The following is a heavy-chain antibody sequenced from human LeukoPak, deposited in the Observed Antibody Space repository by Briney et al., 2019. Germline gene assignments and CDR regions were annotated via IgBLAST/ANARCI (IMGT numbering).Heavy chain of an antibody. V-gene: IGHV3-7*01. CDR2: IKQDGSEK. J-gene: IGHJ4*02. Sequence: GGSLRLSCAASGFTFSSYWMSWVRQAPGKGLEWVANIKQDGSEKYYVDSVKGRSTISRDNAKNSLYLQMNSLRAVDTAVYYCARGYDFWSGSPGDWGQGTLVTVSS. CDR3: ARGYDFWSGSPGD. D-gene: IGHD3-3*01. CDR1: GFTFSSYW.